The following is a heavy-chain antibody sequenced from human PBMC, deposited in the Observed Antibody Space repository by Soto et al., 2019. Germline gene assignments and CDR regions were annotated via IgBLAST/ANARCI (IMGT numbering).Heavy chain of an antibody. J-gene: IGHJ6*03. CDR2: MNPNSGNT. CDR1: GYTFTSYD. Sequence: QVQLVQSGAEVKKPGASVKVSCKASGYTFTSYDINWVRQATEQGLEWMGWMNPNSGNTGYAQKFQGRVTMTRNTSISTAYMELSSLRSEDTAVYYCARSGYYDFWSGYYYMDVWGKGTTVTVSS. CDR3: ARSGYYDFWSGYYYMDV. V-gene: IGHV1-8*01. D-gene: IGHD3-3*01.